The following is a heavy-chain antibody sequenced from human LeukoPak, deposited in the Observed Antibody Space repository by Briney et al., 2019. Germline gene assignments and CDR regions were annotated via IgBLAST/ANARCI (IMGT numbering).Heavy chain of an antibody. J-gene: IGHJ5*02. CDR2: IHDSGST. V-gene: IGHV4-59*01. CDR1: GGSIGSYY. D-gene: IGHD3-10*01. Sequence: PSETLSLTCAVSGGSIGSYYWSWIRQPPGKGLERIGYIHDSGSTKYNPSLKSRVTMSVDTSRNHLSLKLTSVSAADTAVYYCARGRSGGDWFEPWGQGTLVTVSS. CDR3: ARGRSGGDWFEP.